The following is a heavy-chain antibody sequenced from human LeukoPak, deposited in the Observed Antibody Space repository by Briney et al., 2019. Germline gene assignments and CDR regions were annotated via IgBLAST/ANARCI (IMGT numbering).Heavy chain of an antibody. J-gene: IGHJ4*02. Sequence: NSSETLSLTCAVYGGSLSGYYWSWIRQPPGRGREWIGEINYSGSTNYNPSLKSRVTISVDTSKNQFSLKLSSVTAADTAVYYCGRDGSRYCSGASCYTYWGQGTLVTVSS. CDR1: GGSLSGYY. CDR2: INYSGST. V-gene: IGHV4-34*01. D-gene: IGHD2-15*01. CDR3: GRDGSRYCSGASCYTY.